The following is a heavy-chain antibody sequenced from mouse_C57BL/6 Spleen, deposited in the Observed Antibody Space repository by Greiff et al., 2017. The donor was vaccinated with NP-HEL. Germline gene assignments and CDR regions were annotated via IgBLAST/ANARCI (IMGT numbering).Heavy chain of an antibody. Sequence: EVHLVESGGDLVKPGGSLKLSCAASGFTFSSYGMSWVRQTPDKRLEWVATISSGGSYTYYPDSVKGRFTISRDNAKNTLYLQMSSLKSEDTAMYYCARLDSSAYFDYWGQGTTLTVSS. J-gene: IGHJ2*01. D-gene: IGHD3-2*02. CDR2: ISSGGSYT. V-gene: IGHV5-6*01. CDR1: GFTFSSYG. CDR3: ARLDSSAYFDY.